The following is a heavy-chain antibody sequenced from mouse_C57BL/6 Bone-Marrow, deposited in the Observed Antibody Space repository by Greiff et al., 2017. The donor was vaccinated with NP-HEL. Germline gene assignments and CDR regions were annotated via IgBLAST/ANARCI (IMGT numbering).Heavy chain of an antibody. CDR3: AKSYGYGYWYFDV. V-gene: IGHV2-5*01. CDR1: GFSLTSYG. J-gene: IGHJ1*03. Sequence: QVQLQQSGPGLVQPSQSLSITCTASGFSLTSYGVHWVRQSPGKGLEWLGVIWRGGSTDYNAAFMSRLSITKDNSKSQVFFKMNRLQADDTAIYYCAKSYGYGYWYFDVWGTGTTVTVSS. D-gene: IGHD2-2*01. CDR2: IWRGGST.